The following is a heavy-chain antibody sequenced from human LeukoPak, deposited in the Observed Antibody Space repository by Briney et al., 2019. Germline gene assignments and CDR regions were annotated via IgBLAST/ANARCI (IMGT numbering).Heavy chain of an antibody. D-gene: IGHD6-13*01. Sequence: PGGSLRLFCAASGFTFRSYEMNWVRQAPGKGLEWVSYISSSGSTIYYADSVKGRFTTSRDNAKNSLYLQMNSLRAEDTAVYYCARDSSLDYWGQGTLVTVSS. J-gene: IGHJ4*02. CDR2: ISSSGSTI. CDR1: GFTFRSYE. CDR3: ARDSSLDY. V-gene: IGHV3-48*03.